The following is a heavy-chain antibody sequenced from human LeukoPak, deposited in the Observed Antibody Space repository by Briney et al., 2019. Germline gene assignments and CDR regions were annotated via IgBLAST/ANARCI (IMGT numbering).Heavy chain of an antibody. V-gene: IGHV3-66*01. CDR2: IYSGGST. CDR3: AKEAYYDSSGYYLGKNYFDY. Sequence: GGSLRLSCAASGFTVSSNYMSWVRQAPGKGLEWVSVIYSGGSTYYADSVKGRFTISGDNSKNTLYLQMNSLRAEDTAVYYCAKEAYYDSSGYYLGKNYFDYWGQGTLVTVSS. J-gene: IGHJ4*02. D-gene: IGHD3-22*01. CDR1: GFTVSSNY.